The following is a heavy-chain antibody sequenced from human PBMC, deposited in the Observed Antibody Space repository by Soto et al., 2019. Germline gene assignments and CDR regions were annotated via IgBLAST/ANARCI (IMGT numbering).Heavy chain of an antibody. D-gene: IGHD2-15*01. Sequence: GASVKVSCKASGYTFTSYAMHWVRQAPGQRLEWMGWINAGNGNTKYSQKFQGRVTITRDTSASTAYMELSSLRSEGTAVYYCARAAFCSGGSCYHFDYWGQGTLVTVSS. V-gene: IGHV1-3*01. J-gene: IGHJ4*02. CDR1: GYTFTSYA. CDR3: ARAAFCSGGSCYHFDY. CDR2: INAGNGNT.